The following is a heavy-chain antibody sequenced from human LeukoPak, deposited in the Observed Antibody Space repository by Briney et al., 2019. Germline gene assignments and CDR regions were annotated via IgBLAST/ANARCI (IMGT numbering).Heavy chain of an antibody. D-gene: IGHD3-9*01. V-gene: IGHV3-9*01. Sequence: GGSLRLSCAASGFTFDDYAMHWLRQAPGKGLEWVSGMSWNSGLLGYADSVKGRFTISRDNAKNSLYLRMNSLTPEDTALYYCAREKSYYDIYAGRPTYYYYYMDVWGKGTTVTVSS. CDR3: AREKSYYDIYAGRPTYYYYYMDV. J-gene: IGHJ6*03. CDR1: GFTFDDYA. CDR2: MSWNSGLL.